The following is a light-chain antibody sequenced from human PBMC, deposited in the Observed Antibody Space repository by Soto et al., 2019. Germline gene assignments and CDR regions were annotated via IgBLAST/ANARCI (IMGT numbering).Light chain of an antibody. J-gene: IGLJ3*02. Sequence: QSVLTQPPSVSGAPGQRVTISCTGASSNIGAGYDVHRYQHLPGTVPKLLIYGNTNRPSGVPDRFSGSKSGTSASLAITGLQAEDEADYYCQSHDSSLSAWVFGGGTKLTVL. CDR2: GNT. CDR3: QSHDSSLSAWV. V-gene: IGLV1-40*01. CDR1: SSNIGAGYD.